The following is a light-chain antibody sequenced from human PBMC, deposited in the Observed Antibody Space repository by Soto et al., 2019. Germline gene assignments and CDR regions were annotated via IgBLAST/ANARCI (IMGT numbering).Light chain of an antibody. CDR3: QQSYTNPWT. CDR1: QTISNY. J-gene: IGKJ1*01. CDR2: GAS. V-gene: IGKV1-39*01. Sequence: DIPMTQSPSSLSASIGDRVTITCRASQTISNYLNWYQQKPGKAPKLLIYGASSLQSGVPSRFSGSGSGTDFTLTISSLQPEDFATYYCQQSYTNPWTFGQGTKVEIK.